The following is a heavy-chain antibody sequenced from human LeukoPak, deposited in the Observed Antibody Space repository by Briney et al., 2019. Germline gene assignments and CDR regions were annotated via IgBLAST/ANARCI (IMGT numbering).Heavy chain of an antibody. CDR1: GFTFSTYG. CDR2: IRYDGTEE. J-gene: IGHJ4*02. CDR3: AKVGYGWYEVDY. D-gene: IGHD6-19*01. Sequence: PGGSLKLSCAASGFTFSTYGMHWVRQAPGKGLDWVAFIRYDGTEEYYADSVKDRFIVSRDNSKNTAYLQMNSLRVEDTAIYYCAKVGYGWYEVDYWGQGTLVTVSS. V-gene: IGHV3-30*02.